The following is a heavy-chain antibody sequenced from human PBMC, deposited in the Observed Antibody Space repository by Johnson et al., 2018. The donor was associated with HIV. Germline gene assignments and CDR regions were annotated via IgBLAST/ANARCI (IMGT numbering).Heavy chain of an antibody. V-gene: IGHV3-20*04. CDR1: GFTFDDYG. CDR3: ARESKWESRTPHAFDI. CDR2: ISWHGGST. J-gene: IGHJ3*02. Sequence: VQLVESGGGVVRPGGSLRLSCAASGFTFDDYGMSWVRQAPGKGLEWVSGISWHGGSTGYADSVKGRFTISRDNAKNSLYLQMKSLRPEDTAVYYCARESKWESRTPHAFDIWGQGTMVTVSS. D-gene: IGHD1-26*01.